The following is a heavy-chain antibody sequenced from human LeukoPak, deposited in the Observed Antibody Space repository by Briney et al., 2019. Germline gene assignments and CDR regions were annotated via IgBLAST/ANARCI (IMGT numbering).Heavy chain of an antibody. J-gene: IGHJ4*02. CDR3: ARQRDSGFDFDS. Sequence: GESLKISCMASGYSFTSCWIGCLRQVPGSGLKWMGFLYPSDSDTRYSPSFQGQVTISADKSIDTAYLQWSSLKVSDTAMYYCARQRDSGFDFDSWGQGTLVTVSS. CDR2: LYPSDSDT. CDR1: GYSFTSCW. V-gene: IGHV5-51*01. D-gene: IGHD5-12*01.